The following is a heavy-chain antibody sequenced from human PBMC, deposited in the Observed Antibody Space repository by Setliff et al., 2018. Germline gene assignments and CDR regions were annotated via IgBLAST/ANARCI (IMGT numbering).Heavy chain of an antibody. J-gene: IGHJ1*01. Sequence: PGASVKVSCKASGYTFTSYAMHWVRQAPGQRLEWMGWINAGNGNTKYSQKFQGRVTITRDTSASTAYMELSSLRSEDTAVYYCARDRALSGSYYLGWFQHWGQGTLVTVSS. CDR2: INAGNGNT. V-gene: IGHV1-3*01. CDR3: ARDRALSGSYYLGWFQH. D-gene: IGHD1-26*01. CDR1: GYTFTSYA.